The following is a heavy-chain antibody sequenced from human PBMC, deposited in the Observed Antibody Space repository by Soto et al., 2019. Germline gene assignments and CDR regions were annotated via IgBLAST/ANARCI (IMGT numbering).Heavy chain of an antibody. CDR3: ARDPREYCSGGSCYLSSGAFDI. D-gene: IGHD2-15*01. Sequence: SVKVSCKASGGTFSSYAISWVRQAPGQGLEWMGGIIPIFGTANYAQKFQGRVTITADESTSTAYMELSSLRSEDTAVYYCARDPREYCSGGSCYLSSGAFDIWGHGTMVTVSS. CDR2: IIPIFGTA. J-gene: IGHJ3*02. V-gene: IGHV1-69*13. CDR1: GGTFSSYA.